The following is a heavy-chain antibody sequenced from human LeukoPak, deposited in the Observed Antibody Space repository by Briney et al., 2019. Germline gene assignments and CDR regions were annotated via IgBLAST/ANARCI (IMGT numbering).Heavy chain of an antibody. V-gene: IGHV3-64D*09. D-gene: IGHD6-13*01. CDR2: ISSNGGST. CDR3: VNPMTSSWYSVQFDY. Sequence: PGRSLRLSCAASGFTFSSYAMHWVRQAPGKGLEYVSAISSNGGSTYYADSVKGRFTISRDNSKNTLYLQMSSLRAEDTAVYYCVNPMTSSWYSVQFDYWGQGTLVTVSS. J-gene: IGHJ4*02. CDR1: GFTFSSYA.